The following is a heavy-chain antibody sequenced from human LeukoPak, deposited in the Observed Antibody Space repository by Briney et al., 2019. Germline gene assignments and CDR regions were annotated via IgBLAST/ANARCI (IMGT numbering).Heavy chain of an antibody. D-gene: IGHD1-26*01. CDR3: TKDRSGSTH. CDR2: VDSGGDT. Sequence: GGSLRLPCAASGFSFSSYAMSWVRQAPGKGLEWVSLVDSGGDTYYADSVKGRFTISRDNSKNTLHLQMNSLRVDDTAVYYCTKDRSGSTHWGQGTLVTVSS. J-gene: IGHJ4*02. CDR1: GFSFSSYA. V-gene: IGHV3-23*01.